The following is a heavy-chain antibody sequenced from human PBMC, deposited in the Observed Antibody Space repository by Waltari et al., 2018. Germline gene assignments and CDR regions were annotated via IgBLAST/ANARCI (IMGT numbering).Heavy chain of an antibody. J-gene: IGHJ4*02. D-gene: IGHD1-26*01. V-gene: IGHV3-72*01. CDR3: IRDKSGGYYDH. Sequence: EVQLVESGGDLVQPGGSLRLSCVASGFTSSDHYMDWVRQAPGKGLEWVGGIRNKARSFTTKYAASVEGRFAISRDDSTNSLYLQMNDLKTEDTAVYYCIRDKSGGYYDHWGQGTLVTVSS. CDR2: IRNKARSFTT. CDR1: GFTSSDHY.